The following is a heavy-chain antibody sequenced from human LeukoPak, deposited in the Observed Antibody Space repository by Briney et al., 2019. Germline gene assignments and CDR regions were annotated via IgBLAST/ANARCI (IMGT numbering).Heavy chain of an antibody. D-gene: IGHD3-3*01. CDR3: ARVLDYYYYMDV. J-gene: IGHJ6*03. CDR2: IIPIFGTV. Sequence: GSSVKVSCKASGGTFSSYAISWVRQAPGQGLEWMGGIIPIFGTVNYAQKFQGRVTITTDESTSTAYMELSSLRSEDTAVYYCARVLDYYYYMDVWGKGTTVTVSS. V-gene: IGHV1-69*05. CDR1: GGTFSSYA.